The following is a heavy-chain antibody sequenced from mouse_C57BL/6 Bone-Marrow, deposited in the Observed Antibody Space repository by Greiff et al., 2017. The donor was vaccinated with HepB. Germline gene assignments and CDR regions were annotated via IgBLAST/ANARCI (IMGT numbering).Heavy chain of an antibody. Sequence: VQLQQSGPELVKPGASVKLSCKASGYTFTSYDINWVKQRPGQGLEWIGWIYPRDGSTKYNEKFKGKATLTVDTSTSTAYMELHSLTSEDSAVYFCAREGGYGSSYDWYFDVWGTGTTVTVSS. J-gene: IGHJ1*03. CDR2: IYPRDGST. CDR3: AREGGYGSSYDWYFDV. D-gene: IGHD1-1*01. V-gene: IGHV1-85*01. CDR1: GYTFTSYD.